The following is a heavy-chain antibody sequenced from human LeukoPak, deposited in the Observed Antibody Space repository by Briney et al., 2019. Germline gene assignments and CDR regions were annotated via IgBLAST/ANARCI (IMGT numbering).Heavy chain of an antibody. CDR2: ISSNGGST. Sequence: PGGSLRLSCAASGFTFSSYVMHWVRQAPGKGLEYVSAISSNGGSTYYANSVKGRFTISRDNSKNTLYLQMGSLRAEDMAVYYCARGYYDSSGYYVSSGTFDYWGQGTLVTVSS. J-gene: IGHJ4*02. CDR1: GFTFSSYV. CDR3: ARGYYDSSGYYVSSGTFDY. D-gene: IGHD3-22*01. V-gene: IGHV3-64*01.